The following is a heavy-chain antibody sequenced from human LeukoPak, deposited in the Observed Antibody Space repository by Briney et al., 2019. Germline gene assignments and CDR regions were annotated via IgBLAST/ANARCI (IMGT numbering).Heavy chain of an antibody. CDR1: GFTFSSYA. J-gene: IGHJ4*02. V-gene: IGHV3-23*01. CDR2: ISALGSNT. D-gene: IGHD1-14*01. CDR3: VKDRCDRTTCPEV. Sequence: GGSLRLSCAASGFTFSSYAMSWVRQAPGRGLEWVSAISALGSNTYYTDSVKGRFTISRDNSKNTLHLQMNSLRAEDTALYYCVKDRCDRTTCPEVWGQGTLVTVSS.